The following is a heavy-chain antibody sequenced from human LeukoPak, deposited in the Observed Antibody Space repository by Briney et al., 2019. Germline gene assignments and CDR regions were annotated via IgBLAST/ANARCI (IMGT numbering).Heavy chain of an antibody. J-gene: IGHJ4*02. CDR3: ATLTIVVVPAAIIDY. D-gene: IGHD2-2*01. V-gene: IGHV1-69-2*01. CDR2: VDPEDGET. Sequence: ASVKISCKVSGYTFTDYYMHWVQQAPGKGLEWMGLVDPEDGETIYAEKFQGRVTITADTSTDTAYMELSSPRSEDTAVYYCATLTIVVVPAAIIDYWGQGTLVTVSS. CDR1: GYTFTDYY.